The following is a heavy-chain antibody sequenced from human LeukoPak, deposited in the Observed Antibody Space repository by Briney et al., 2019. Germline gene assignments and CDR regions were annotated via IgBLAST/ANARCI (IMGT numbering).Heavy chain of an antibody. CDR2: INHSGST. V-gene: IGHV4-34*01. Sequence: PSETPSLTCAVYGGSFSGYYWSWIRQPPGKGLEWIGEINHSGSTNYNPSLKSRVTISVDTSKNQFSLKLSSVTAADTAVYYCARPRYSSSWYNAEYFQHWGQGTLVTVSS. CDR1: GGSFSGYY. D-gene: IGHD6-13*01. J-gene: IGHJ1*01. CDR3: ARPRYSSSWYNAEYFQH.